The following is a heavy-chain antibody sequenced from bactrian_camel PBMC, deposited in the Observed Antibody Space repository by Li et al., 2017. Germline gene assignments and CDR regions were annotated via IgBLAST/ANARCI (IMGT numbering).Heavy chain of an antibody. Sequence: VQLVESGGGSVQAGGSLRLSCEASGFIFSNYWMYWVRQAPGKGREWVASIVSGGPTTYYADSVKGRFTISRDGGKNTVYLQMNSLNAEDTDTYYCVAGKPYRRVELSKWEVTTWGQGTQVTVS. CDR3: VAGKPYRRVELSKWEVTT. J-gene: IGHJ6*01. CDR2: IVSGGPTT. CDR1: GFIFSNYW. D-gene: IGHD2*01. V-gene: IGHV3S1*01.